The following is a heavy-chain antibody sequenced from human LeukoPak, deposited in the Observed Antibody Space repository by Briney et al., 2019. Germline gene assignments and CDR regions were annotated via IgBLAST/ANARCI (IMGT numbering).Heavy chain of an antibody. CDR2: IRYDGSNK. CDR3: AKDAPSFSYGHPVIQ. CDR1: GFTFSSYG. V-gene: IGHV3-30*02. D-gene: IGHD5-18*01. J-gene: IGHJ4*02. Sequence: GGSLRLSCAASGFTFSSYGMHWVRQAPGKGLEWVAFIRYDGSNKYYADSVKGRFTISRDNSKNTLYLQMNSLRAEDTAVYYCAKDAPSFSYGHPVIQWGLGTLVTVSS.